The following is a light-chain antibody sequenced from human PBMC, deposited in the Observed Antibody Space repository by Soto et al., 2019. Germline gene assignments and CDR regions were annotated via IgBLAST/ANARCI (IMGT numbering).Light chain of an antibody. V-gene: IGLV1-47*01. CDR3: GAWDDSLSGWV. J-gene: IGLJ3*02. Sequence: QSVLTRPPSASETPGQRVTISCSGSSSNIGSNHVYWYQHLPGTAPKLLIYRNYLRPSGVPDRFSASKSGTSASLAISGLRSDDEADYYCGAWDDSLSGWVFGGGTKLTVL. CDR1: SSNIGSNH. CDR2: RNY.